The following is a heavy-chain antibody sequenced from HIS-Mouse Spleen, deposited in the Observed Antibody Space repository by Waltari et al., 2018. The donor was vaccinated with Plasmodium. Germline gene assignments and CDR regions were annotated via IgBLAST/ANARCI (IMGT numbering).Heavy chain of an antibody. Sequence: QVQLQESGPGLVKPSETLSLTCTVSGYSISSGSSWGWIGQPPGKGLEWIGSIYHSGSTYYNPSLKSRVTISVDTSKNQFSLKLSSVTAADTAVYYCARGVGYSSSWYWFDPWGQGTLVTVSS. CDR1: GYSISSGSS. J-gene: IGHJ5*02. D-gene: IGHD6-13*01. CDR2: IYHSGST. CDR3: ARGVGYSSSWYWFDP. V-gene: IGHV4-38-2*02.